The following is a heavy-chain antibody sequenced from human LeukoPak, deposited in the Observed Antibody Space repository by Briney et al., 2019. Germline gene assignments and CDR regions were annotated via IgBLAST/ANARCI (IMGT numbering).Heavy chain of an antibody. CDR1: GFTFSSYA. V-gene: IGHV3-64*01. D-gene: IGHD2-21*01. CDR2: ISSNGDST. Sequence: PGGSLRLSCAASGFTFSSYAMHWVRQAPGKGLVYVSAISSNGDSTYYANSVKGRFTISRDNSKNTLYLQMGSLRAEDMAVYYCARGAKGDLYDYWGQGTLVTVSS. J-gene: IGHJ4*02. CDR3: ARGAKGDLYDY.